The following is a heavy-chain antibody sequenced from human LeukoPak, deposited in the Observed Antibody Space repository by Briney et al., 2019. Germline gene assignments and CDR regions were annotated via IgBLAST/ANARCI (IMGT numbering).Heavy chain of an antibody. Sequence: GGSLRLSCAASGFTFSSYAMSWVRQAPGKGLEWVSIFTGSGDTTYYADSVKGRFTISRDNSKKKLYLQMNSLRAEDTAIYYCATDMVREYDYWGQGTLVTVSS. CDR2: FTGSGDTT. D-gene: IGHD3-10*01. CDR3: ATDMVREYDY. J-gene: IGHJ4*02. CDR1: GFTFSSYA. V-gene: IGHV3-23*01.